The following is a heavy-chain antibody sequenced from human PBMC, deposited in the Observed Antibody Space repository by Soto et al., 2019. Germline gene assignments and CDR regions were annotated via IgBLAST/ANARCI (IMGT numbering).Heavy chain of an antibody. Sequence: QVLLMQSGPEVKKPGASVKVSCKASGYTFHNYGISWVRQVPGQGLEWMGWISGYNGNTNYAPKIQGRVTVTRETPTATAYMELRSLRSDDTAIYYCARGSESFDLWGQGTLVTVSS. CDR3: ARGSESFDL. V-gene: IGHV1-18*01. D-gene: IGHD3-9*01. J-gene: IGHJ4*02. CDR2: ISGYNGNT. CDR1: GYTFHNYG.